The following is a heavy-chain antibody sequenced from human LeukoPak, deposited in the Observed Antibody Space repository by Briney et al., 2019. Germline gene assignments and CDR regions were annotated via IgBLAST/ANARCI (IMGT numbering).Heavy chain of an antibody. CDR3: ARDRDIAVAPHYYYYMDV. D-gene: IGHD6-19*01. J-gene: IGHJ6*03. CDR2: INPSGGST. V-gene: IGHV1-46*01. CDR1: GYTFTSYY. Sequence: ASVKVSCKASGYTFTSYYMHWVRQAPGQGLEWMGIINPSGGSTSYAQKFQGRVTMTRDTSTSTVYMELSSLRSEDTAVYYCARDRDIAVAPHYYYYMDVWGKGTTVTVSS.